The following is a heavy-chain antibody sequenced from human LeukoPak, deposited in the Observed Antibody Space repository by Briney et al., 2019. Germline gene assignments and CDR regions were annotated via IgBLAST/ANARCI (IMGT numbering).Heavy chain of an antibody. J-gene: IGHJ4*02. CDR2: ISSNGATT. V-gene: IGHV3-64*04. CDR3: ANPYGSGAY. D-gene: IGHD3-10*01. Sequence: GGSLRLSCSASGFTFNRFYLHWVRQAPGKGLEFVSHISSNGATTYYADSVKGRFTISRDNSKNTLYLQMNSLRAEDTAVYYCANPYGSGAYWGQGTLVTVSS. CDR1: GFTFNRFY.